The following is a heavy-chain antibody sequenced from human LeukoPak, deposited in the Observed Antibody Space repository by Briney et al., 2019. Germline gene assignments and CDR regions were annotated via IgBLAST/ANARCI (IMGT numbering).Heavy chain of an antibody. CDR1: GGSISSSSYY. CDR2: IYYSGST. J-gene: IGHJ6*02. V-gene: IGHV4-39*01. D-gene: IGHD3-22*01. CDR3: ARQDYYDSSGYYSRYYYGMDV. Sequence: SETLSLTCTVSGGSISSSSYYWGWIRQPPGKGLEWIGSIYYSGSTYYNPSLESRVTISVDTSKNQFSLKLSSVTAADTAVYYCARQDYYDSSGYYSRYYYGMDVWGQGTTVTVSS.